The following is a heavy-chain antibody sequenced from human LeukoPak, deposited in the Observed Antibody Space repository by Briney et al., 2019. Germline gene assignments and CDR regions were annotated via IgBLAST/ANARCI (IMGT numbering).Heavy chain of an antibody. Sequence: PGGSLRLSCAASGFTFSDFTMSWVRQAPGKGLEWVSAISPSADKTYYADSVKGRFTISRDNSKGTLYLQMNSLRAEDTAVYYCARDRSQGGAARPLGWFDPWGQGTLVTVCS. CDR3: ARDRSQGGAARPLGWFDP. V-gene: IGHV3-23*01. CDR2: ISPSADKT. J-gene: IGHJ5*02. D-gene: IGHD6-6*01. CDR1: GFTFSDFT.